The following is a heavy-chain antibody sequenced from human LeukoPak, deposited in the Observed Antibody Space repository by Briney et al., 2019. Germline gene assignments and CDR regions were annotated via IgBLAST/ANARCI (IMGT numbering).Heavy chain of an antibody. CDR3: ARLLRDSSGYYYVGFDY. CDR1: GGSFSGYY. V-gene: IGHV4-34*01. D-gene: IGHD3-22*01. J-gene: IGHJ4*02. CDR2: INHSGST. Sequence: SETLSLNCAGYGGSFSGYYWSWIRQPPGKGREWIGEINHSGSTNYNPSLKSRVTISVDTSKNQFSLKLSSVTAADTAVYYCARLLRDSSGYYYVGFDYWGQETLVTVSS.